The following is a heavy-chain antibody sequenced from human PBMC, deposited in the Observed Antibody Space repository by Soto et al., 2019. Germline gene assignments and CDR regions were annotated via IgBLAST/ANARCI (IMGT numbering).Heavy chain of an antibody. CDR3: ARDAGSGYNT. CDR2: IYYSGST. Sequence: SETLSLTCTVSGGSISSGDYYWSWIRQPPGKGLEWIGYIYYSGSTYYNPSLKSRVTISVDTSKNQFPLKLSSVTAADTAVYYCARDAGSGYNTWGQGTLVTVSS. J-gene: IGHJ4*02. V-gene: IGHV4-30-4*01. CDR1: GGSISSGDYY. D-gene: IGHD3-3*01.